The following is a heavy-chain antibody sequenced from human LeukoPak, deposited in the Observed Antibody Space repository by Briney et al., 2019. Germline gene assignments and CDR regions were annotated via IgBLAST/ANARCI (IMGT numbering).Heavy chain of an antibody. CDR2: IYYSGST. V-gene: IGHV4-59*01. Sequence: SEALSLTCTVSGGSISSYNWSWIRQPPGKGLEWIGYIYYSGSTNYNPSLKSRVTISVDTSKNQFSLKLSSVTAADTAVYYCARDRGRTTHYYYGMDVWGQGTTVTVSS. CDR3: ARDRGRTTHYYYGMDV. D-gene: IGHD1-26*01. J-gene: IGHJ6*02. CDR1: GGSISSYN.